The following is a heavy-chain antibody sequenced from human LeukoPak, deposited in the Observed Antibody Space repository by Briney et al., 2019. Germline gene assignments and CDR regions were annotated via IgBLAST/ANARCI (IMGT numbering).Heavy chain of an antibody. V-gene: IGHV4-39*07. D-gene: IGHD6-13*01. J-gene: IGHJ6*03. CDR2: IYYSGST. CDR3: ARGGHSSSWYGYYYMDV. Sequence: SETLTLTCTVSGGYISTSNYYWGWIRQPPGKGLEWIGNIYYSGSTYYNPSLKSRVSLSLDTSMNQFSLKLSSVTAADTAVYYCARGGHSSSWYGYYYMDVWGKGTTVTVSS. CDR1: GGYISTSNYY.